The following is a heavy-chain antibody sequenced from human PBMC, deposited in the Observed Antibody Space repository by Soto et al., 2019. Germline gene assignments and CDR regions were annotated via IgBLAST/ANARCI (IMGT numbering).Heavy chain of an antibody. CDR1: GGSIISGDYY. CDR3: ARAYYYGSGGYRYYYYGMDV. J-gene: IGHJ6*02. Sequence: PSETLSLTCTVSGGSIISGDYYWIWIRQPPGKGLEWIGYIYYSGSTYYNPSLKSRVTISVDTSKNQFSLKLSSVTAADTAVYYCARAYYYGSGGYRYYYYGMDVWGQGTTVTVSS. V-gene: IGHV4-30-4*01. D-gene: IGHD3-10*01. CDR2: IYYSGST.